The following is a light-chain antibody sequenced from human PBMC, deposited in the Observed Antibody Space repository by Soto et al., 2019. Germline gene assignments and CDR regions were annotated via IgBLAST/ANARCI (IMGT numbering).Light chain of an antibody. CDR2: DAF. CDR3: QQYDTFPVT. CDR1: QDINSY. Sequence: DIQMTQSPSSLSASVGDRVTITCQASQDINSYLSWYQQRPGKAPKLLIYDAFTLETGVPSRFRGIGFGTDFIFTISSLQPEDFATYYCQQYDTFPVTFGQGTRLEIK. V-gene: IGKV1-33*01. J-gene: IGKJ5*01.